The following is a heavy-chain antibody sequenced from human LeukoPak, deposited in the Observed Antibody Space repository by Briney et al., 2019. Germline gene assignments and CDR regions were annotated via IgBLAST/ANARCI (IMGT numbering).Heavy chain of an antibody. Sequence: GGSLRLSCAASGFIFSNAWMNWVRQAPGKGLEWVGRIKSKTDGGTTDYAAPVKGRFIISRDDSKNTLYLQMNSLKTEDTVLYYCTTVYLTGEGNDYWGQGTLVTVSS. D-gene: IGHD3-9*01. CDR1: GFIFSNAW. CDR3: TTVYLTGEGNDY. J-gene: IGHJ4*02. V-gene: IGHV3-15*07. CDR2: IKSKTDGGTT.